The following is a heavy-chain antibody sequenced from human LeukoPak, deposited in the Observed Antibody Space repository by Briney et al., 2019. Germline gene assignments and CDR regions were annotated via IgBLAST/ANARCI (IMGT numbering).Heavy chain of an antibody. CDR3: ARSGTYQHSSSYDY. D-gene: IGHD6-13*01. J-gene: IGHJ4*02. Sequence: SETLSLTCTVSVSGYFTSNYYWGWIRQPPGKGLEWIASIRHDGHTYYNASLKSRVTISVDTSKNQFSLKLSSVTAADTAVYCCARSGTYQHSSSYDYWGQGTLVTVSS. V-gene: IGHV4-38-2*02. CDR2: IRHDGHT. CDR1: VSGYFTSNYY.